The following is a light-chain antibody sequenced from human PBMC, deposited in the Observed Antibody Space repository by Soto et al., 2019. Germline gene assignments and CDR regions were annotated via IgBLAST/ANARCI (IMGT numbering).Light chain of an antibody. J-gene: IGKJ4*01. Sequence: DIQMTHSPSTLSASVGDRVTITCRASQSINNYLAWFQQKPGKAPKLLIYKASSLESGVPSRFSGSGSGTEFTLTIRSLQPDDFATYYCQQYNSYPLTFGGGTKVEIK. CDR1: QSINNY. V-gene: IGKV1-5*03. CDR3: QQYNSYPLT. CDR2: KAS.